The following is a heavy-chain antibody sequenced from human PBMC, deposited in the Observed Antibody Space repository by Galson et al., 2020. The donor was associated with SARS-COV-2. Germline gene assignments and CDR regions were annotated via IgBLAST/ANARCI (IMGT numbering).Heavy chain of an antibody. J-gene: IGHJ4*02. CDR3: TGGYDYSHDY. CDR1: GFDFSNYW. D-gene: IGHD5-12*01. Sequence: GGSLRLSCVVSGFDFSNYWMHWVRQRPGEGPVWVAHINTDGRRRTYADSVKGRFTISRDNAQKTLYLQMDSLRAEDAALCYCTGGYDYSHDYWGQGTLVTVSS. V-gene: IGHV3-74*03. CDR2: INTDGRRR.